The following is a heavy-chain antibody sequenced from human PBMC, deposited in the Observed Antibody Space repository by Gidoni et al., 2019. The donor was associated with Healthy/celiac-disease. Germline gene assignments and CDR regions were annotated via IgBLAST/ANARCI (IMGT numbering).Heavy chain of an antibody. CDR1: GYTFTSYY. CDR3: ARGTYYYDSSGLNYFDY. Sequence: QVQLVQSGAEVKKPGASVKVSCKASGYTFTSYYMHWVRQAPGQGLEWMGIINPSGGSTSYAQKFQGRVTMTRDTSTSTVYMELSSLRSEDTAVYYCARGTYYYDSSGLNYFDYWGQGTLVTVSS. D-gene: IGHD3-22*01. CDR2: INPSGGST. V-gene: IGHV1-46*01. J-gene: IGHJ4*02.